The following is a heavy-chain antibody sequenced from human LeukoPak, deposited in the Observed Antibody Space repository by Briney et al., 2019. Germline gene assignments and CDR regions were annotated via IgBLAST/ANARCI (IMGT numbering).Heavy chain of an antibody. CDR1: GGSITRGSYY. CDR3: ARCRRRDVYYDFWSGKDRCYFDY. J-gene: IGHJ4*02. D-gene: IGHD3-3*01. CDR2: SNHSGST. Sequence: SETLSLTCAVSGGSITRGSYYWTWIRQPAGKALEWIGESNHSGSTNYNPSLKSRVTISVDTSKNQFSLKLSSVTAADTAVYYCARCRRRDVYYDFWSGKDRCYFDYWGQGTLVTISS. V-gene: IGHV4-61*10.